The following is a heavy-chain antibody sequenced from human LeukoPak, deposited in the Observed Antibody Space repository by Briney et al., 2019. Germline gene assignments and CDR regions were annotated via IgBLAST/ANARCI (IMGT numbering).Heavy chain of an antibody. CDR3: ARGERGIAVAGSYWYFDL. CDR2: IYTSGST. Sequence: SETLSLTCTVSGGSISSSSYYWSWIRQPAGKGLEWIGRIYTSGSTNYNPSLKSRVTVSVDTSKNQFSLKLSSVTAADTAVYYCARGERGIAVAGSYWYFDLWGRGTLVTVSS. J-gene: IGHJ2*01. D-gene: IGHD6-19*01. CDR1: GGSISSSSYY. V-gene: IGHV4-61*02.